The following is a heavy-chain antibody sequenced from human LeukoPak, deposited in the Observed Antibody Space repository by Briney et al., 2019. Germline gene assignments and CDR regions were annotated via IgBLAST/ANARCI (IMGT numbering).Heavy chain of an antibody. V-gene: IGHV4-59*08. CDR1: GGSISIYY. J-gene: IGHJ5*02. Sequence: SETLSLTCTVSGGSISIYYWSWIRQAPGKGLEWIGHMYYSGSTTYNPSLKSRVTISIDTSKNQLSLKLSSVTAADTAVYYCARRSAAVMEDWFDPWGQGTLVIVSS. CDR2: MYYSGST. CDR3: ARRSAAVMEDWFDP. D-gene: IGHD2-2*01.